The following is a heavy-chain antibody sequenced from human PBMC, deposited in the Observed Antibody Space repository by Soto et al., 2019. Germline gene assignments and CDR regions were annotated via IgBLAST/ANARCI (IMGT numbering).Heavy chain of an antibody. D-gene: IGHD3-10*01. Sequence: GASVKVSCKASGGTFSSYAISWVRQAPGQGLEWMGGIIPIFGTANYAQKFQGGVTITADESTSTAYMELSSLRSEDTAVYYCARGVDYYGSGSYSEVYYGMDVWGQGTTVTVSS. CDR3: ARGVDYYGSGSYSEVYYGMDV. CDR1: GGTFSSYA. CDR2: IIPIFGTA. V-gene: IGHV1-69*13. J-gene: IGHJ6*02.